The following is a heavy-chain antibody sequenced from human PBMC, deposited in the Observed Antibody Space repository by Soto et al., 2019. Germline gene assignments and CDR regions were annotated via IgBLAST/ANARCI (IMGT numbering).Heavy chain of an antibody. CDR1: GGSFSGYY. Sequence: QVQLQQWGAGLLKPSETLSLTCAVSGGSFSGYYWAWIRQSPGKGLEWIGQISYSGSTNYNPSLKSRVFRSIGTSINLFSLELSSVTAADTAVYYCARASVQYDSGTYEGGYYYFDYWGQGTLVTVSS. J-gene: IGHJ4*02. V-gene: IGHV4-34*01. D-gene: IGHD3-10*01. CDR3: ARASVQYDSGTYEGGYYYFDY. CDR2: ISYSGST.